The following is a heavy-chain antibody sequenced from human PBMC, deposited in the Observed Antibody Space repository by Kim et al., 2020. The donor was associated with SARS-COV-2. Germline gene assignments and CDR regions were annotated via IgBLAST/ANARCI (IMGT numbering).Heavy chain of an antibody. Sequence: IYAQKFKGRVTMTEDTSTDTAYMELSSLRSEDTAVYYCATGRSTNYGMDVWGQGTTVTVSS. J-gene: IGHJ6*02. V-gene: IGHV1-24*01. D-gene: IGHD2-15*01. CDR3: ATGRSTNYGMDV.